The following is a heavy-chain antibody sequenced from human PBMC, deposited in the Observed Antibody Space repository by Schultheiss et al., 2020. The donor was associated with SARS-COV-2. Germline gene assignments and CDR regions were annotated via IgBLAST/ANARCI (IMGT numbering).Heavy chain of an antibody. J-gene: IGHJ3*02. Sequence: GESLKISCSASGFTFSSYAMHWVRQAPGKGLEYVSAISSNGGSTYYADSVKGRFTISRDNSKNTLYLQMNSLKTEDTAVYYCTTDKKGLLLIGDAFDIWGQGTMVTVSS. CDR2: ISSNGGST. CDR3: TTDKKGLLLIGDAFDI. V-gene: IGHV3-64*04. CDR1: GFTFSSYA. D-gene: IGHD3-22*01.